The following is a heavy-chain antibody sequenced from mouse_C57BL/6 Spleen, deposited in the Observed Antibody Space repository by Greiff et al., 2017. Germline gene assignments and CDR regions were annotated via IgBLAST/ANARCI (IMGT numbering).Heavy chain of an antibody. D-gene: IGHD1-1*01. V-gene: IGHV5-4*01. CDR3: ARGGELGYYYGSSYNFDV. J-gene: IGHJ1*03. CDR2: ISDGGSYT. CDR1: GFTFSSYA. Sequence: EVQRVESGGGLVKPGGSLKLSCAASGFTFSSYAMSWVRQTPEKRLEWVATISDGGSYTYYPDNVKGRFTISRDNAKNNLYLQMSHLKSEDTAMYYCARGGELGYYYGSSYNFDVWGTGTTVTVSS.